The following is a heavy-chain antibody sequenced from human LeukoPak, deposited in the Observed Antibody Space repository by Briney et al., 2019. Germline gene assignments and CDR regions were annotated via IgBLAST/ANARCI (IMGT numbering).Heavy chain of an antibody. J-gene: IGHJ4*02. Sequence: GGSLRLSCSASGFTFSSYAMSWVRQAPGKGLEWVSAISGSGGSTYYADSVKGRFTISRDNSKNTLYLQMNSLRAEDTAVYYCAHTGAVAGYFDYWGRGTLVTVSS. CDR1: GFTFSSYA. CDR3: AHTGAVAGYFDY. CDR2: ISGSGGST. D-gene: IGHD6-19*01. V-gene: IGHV3-23*01.